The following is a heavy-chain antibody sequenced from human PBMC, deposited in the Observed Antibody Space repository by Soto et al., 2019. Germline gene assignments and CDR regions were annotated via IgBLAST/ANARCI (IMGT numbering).Heavy chain of an antibody. Sequence: SETLYLTCAVYGGSFSGYYWSWIRQPPGKGLEWIGEINHSGSTNYNPSLKSRVTISVDTSKNQFSLKLSSVTAADTAVYYCARGYGDYRPGGAFDIWGQGTMVTVSS. CDR3: ARGYGDYRPGGAFDI. CDR2: INHSGST. CDR1: GGSFSGYY. J-gene: IGHJ3*02. D-gene: IGHD4-17*01. V-gene: IGHV4-34*01.